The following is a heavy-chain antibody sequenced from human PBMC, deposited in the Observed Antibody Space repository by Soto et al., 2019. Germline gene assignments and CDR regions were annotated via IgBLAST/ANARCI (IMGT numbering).Heavy chain of an antibody. CDR2: IGYTGTI. D-gene: IGHD3-3*01. CDR1: GGSISSNSYY. J-gene: IGHJ4*02. V-gene: IGHV4-39*01. CDR3: ASHVHNQGYEYYFDS. Sequence: QLQLQESGPGLVKPSETLSLTCTASGGSISSNSYYWGWIRQSPGKGLEWIGSIGYTGTIYYNPSLQSRVTMSVDTSENQMSLRLSSMTAADTAVYYCASHVHNQGYEYYFDSWSQGTLVTVSS.